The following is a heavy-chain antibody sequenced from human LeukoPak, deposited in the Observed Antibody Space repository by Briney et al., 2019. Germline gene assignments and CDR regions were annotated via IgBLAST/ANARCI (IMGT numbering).Heavy chain of an antibody. CDR2: INHSGST. V-gene: IGHV4-34*01. D-gene: IGHD3-10*01. CDR3: ARGRYGSGSYYKRYYFDY. Sequence: SETLSLTCAVYGGSFSGYYWSWIRQPPGKGLEWIGEINHSGSTNYNPSLKSRVTISVDTSKNQFSLKLSSVTAADTAVYCCARGRYGSGSYYKRYYFDYWGQGTLVTVSS. J-gene: IGHJ4*02. CDR1: GGSFSGYY.